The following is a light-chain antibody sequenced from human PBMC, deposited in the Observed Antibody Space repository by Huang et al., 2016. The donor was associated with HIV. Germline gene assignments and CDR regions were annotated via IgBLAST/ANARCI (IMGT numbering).Light chain of an antibody. CDR1: QSLVHSDGHTY. CDR3: MQGTHWPPYT. Sequence: DVVMTQSPLSLPVTLGQPASISCRSSQSLVHSDGHTYLNWFQQRPGQSPRRLMYKVANRDSGVPDRVSGSGSGTDFTLKISRVEAEDVGVYYCMQGTHWPPYTFGQGTKLEIK. V-gene: IGKV2-30*02. J-gene: IGKJ2*01. CDR2: KVA.